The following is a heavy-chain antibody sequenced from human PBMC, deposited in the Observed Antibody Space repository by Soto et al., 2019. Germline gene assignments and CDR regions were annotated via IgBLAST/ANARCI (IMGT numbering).Heavy chain of an antibody. CDR2: ISYDGSNK. J-gene: IGHJ4*02. CDR3: AKDQDYDYIWGSLPPLSAVDY. Sequence: QVQLVESGGGVVQPGRSLRLSCAASGFTFSSYGMHWVRQAPGKGLEWVAVISYDGSNKYYADSVKGRFTISRDNSKNTLYLQMNSLRAEDTAVYYCAKDQDYDYIWGSLPPLSAVDYWGQGTLVTVSS. V-gene: IGHV3-30*18. D-gene: IGHD3-16*01. CDR1: GFTFSSYG.